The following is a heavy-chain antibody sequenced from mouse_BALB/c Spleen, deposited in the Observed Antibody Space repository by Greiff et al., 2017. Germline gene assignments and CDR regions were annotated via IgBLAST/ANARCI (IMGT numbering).Heavy chain of an antibody. Sequence: EVMLVESGGGLVKPGGSLKLSCAASGFTFSDYYMYWVRQTPEKRLEWVATISDGGSYTYYPDSVKGRFTISRDNAKNNLYLQMSSLKSEDTAMYYCARAYYGNQGSWFAYWGQGTLFTVSA. CDR3: ARAYYGNQGSWFAY. D-gene: IGHD2-10*01. V-gene: IGHV5-4*02. CDR1: GFTFSDYY. CDR2: ISDGGSYT. J-gene: IGHJ3*01.